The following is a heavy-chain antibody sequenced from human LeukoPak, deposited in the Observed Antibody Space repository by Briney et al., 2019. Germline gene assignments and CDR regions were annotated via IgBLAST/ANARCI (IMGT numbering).Heavy chain of an antibody. CDR1: GFTFDDYA. Sequence: GGSLRLSCAASGFTFDDYAMHWVRQAPGKGLEWVSGISWNSGSIGYADSVKGRFTISRDNAKNSLYLQMNSLRAEDTALYYCAKDMTAAGILAFDIWGQGTMVTVSS. D-gene: IGHD6-13*01. CDR3: AKDMTAAGILAFDI. V-gene: IGHV3-9*01. CDR2: ISWNSGSI. J-gene: IGHJ3*02.